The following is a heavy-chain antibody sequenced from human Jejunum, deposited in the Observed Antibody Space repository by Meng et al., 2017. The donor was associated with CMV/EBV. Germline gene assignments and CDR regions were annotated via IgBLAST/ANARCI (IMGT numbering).Heavy chain of an antibody. Sequence: SGPGRVRLPETLSLTCSVSGDSINTHFWSWIRQPAGKKLEWIGRISSSGNTNYTPSFKSRVIMSLDTSNNQFFLKLTSVTAADTALYYCARGESRGYYYFDYWGQGILVTVSS. V-gene: IGHV4-4*07. D-gene: IGHD3-22*01. CDR1: GDSINTHF. CDR3: ARGESRGYYYFDY. J-gene: IGHJ4*02. CDR2: ISSSGNT.